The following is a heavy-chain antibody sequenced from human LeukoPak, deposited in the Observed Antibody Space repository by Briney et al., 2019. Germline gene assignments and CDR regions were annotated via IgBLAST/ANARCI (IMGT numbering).Heavy chain of an antibody. J-gene: IGHJ6*03. CDR2: INHSGST. V-gene: IGHV4-34*01. Sequence: PSETLSLTCAVYGSSFSGYYWSWIRQPPGKGLEWIGEINHSGSTNYNPSLKSRVTISVDTSKNQFSLKLSSVTAADTAVYYCASLRVGSSFGYQYYLDVWGKGTTVTVSS. CDR3: ASLRVGSSFGYQYYLDV. CDR1: GSSFSGYY. D-gene: IGHD6-13*01.